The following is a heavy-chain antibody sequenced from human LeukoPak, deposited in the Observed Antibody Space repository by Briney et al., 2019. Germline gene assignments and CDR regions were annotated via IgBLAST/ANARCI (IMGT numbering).Heavy chain of an antibody. CDR3: AKSAGGNSFFFYFDY. V-gene: IGHV3-23*01. CDR2: ISGSGGST. D-gene: IGHD4-23*01. CDR1: GFTFSSYA. Sequence: GGSLRLSCAASGFTFSSYAVSWVRQAPGKGLEWVSAISGSGGSTYYADSVKGRFAISRDNSKNTLYLQMNSLRAEDTAVYYCAKSAGGNSFFFYFDYWGQGTLVTVSS. J-gene: IGHJ4*02.